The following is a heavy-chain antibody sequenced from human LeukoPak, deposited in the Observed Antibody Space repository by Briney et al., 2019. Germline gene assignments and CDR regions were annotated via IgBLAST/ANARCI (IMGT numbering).Heavy chain of an antibody. CDR1: GFTFSSYA. CDR2: ISYDGSNK. CDR3: ARVPSYYDSSGSRPGYFDY. D-gene: IGHD3-22*01. V-gene: IGHV3-30-3*01. J-gene: IGHJ4*02. Sequence: GGSLGLSCAASGFTFSSYAMHWVRQAPGKGLEWVAVISYDGSNKYYADSVKGRFTISRDNSKNTLYLQMNSLRAEDTAVYYCARVPSYYDSSGSRPGYFDYWGQGTLVTVSS.